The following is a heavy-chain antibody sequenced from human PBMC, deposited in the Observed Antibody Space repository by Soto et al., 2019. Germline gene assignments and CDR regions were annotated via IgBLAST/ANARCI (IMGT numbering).Heavy chain of an antibody. CDR1: GYSFTSYW. J-gene: IGHJ6*02. CDR3: ARRVVVAATHYYYYYGMDV. CDR2: IDPSDSYT. D-gene: IGHD2-15*01. V-gene: IGHV5-10-1*01. Sequence: PGESLKISCKGSGYSFTSYWISWVRQMPGKGLEWMGRIDPSDSYTNYSPSFQGHVTISADKSISTAYLQWSSLKASDTAMYYCARRVVVAATHYYYYYGMDVWSQGTTVTVSS.